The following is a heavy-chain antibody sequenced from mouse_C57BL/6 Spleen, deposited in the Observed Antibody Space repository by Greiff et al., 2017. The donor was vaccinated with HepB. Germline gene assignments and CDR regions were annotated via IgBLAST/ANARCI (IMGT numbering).Heavy chain of an antibody. CDR1: GYSITSGYS. D-gene: IGHD2-3*01. CDR3: ARVGYDDYYAMDY. J-gene: IGHJ4*01. CDR2: ISYDGSN. V-gene: IGHV3-6*01. Sequence: EVKLMESGPGLVKPSQSLSLTCSVTGYSITSGYSWNWIRQFPGTKLAWMGYISYDGSNNYNPSLKNRISITRDTSKNQFFLKLNSVTTEDTATYYCARVGYDDYYAMDYWGQGTSVTVSS.